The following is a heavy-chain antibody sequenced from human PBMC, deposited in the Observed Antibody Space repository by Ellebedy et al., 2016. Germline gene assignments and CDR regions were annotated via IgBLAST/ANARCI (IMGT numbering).Heavy chain of an antibody. V-gene: IGHV1-8*01. CDR1: GYTFTSYD. CDR3: ARRNGHSGYYYYYYYYMDV. J-gene: IGHJ6*03. Sequence: ASVKVSCXASGYTFTSYDINWVRQATGQGLEWMGWMNPNSGNTGYAQKFQGRVTMTRNTSISTAYMELSSLRSEDTAVYYCARRNGHSGYYYYYYYYMDVWGKGTTVTVSS. D-gene: IGHD5-12*01. CDR2: MNPNSGNT.